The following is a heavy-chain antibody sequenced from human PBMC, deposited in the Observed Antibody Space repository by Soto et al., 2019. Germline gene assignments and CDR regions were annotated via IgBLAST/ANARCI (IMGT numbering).Heavy chain of an antibody. CDR1: GDTFNFYT. CDR2: FNPILSFS. Sequence: QVQLVQSGAEVKKPGSSVKVSCKASGDTFNFYTINWVRQAPGLGLEWMGRFNPILSFSNSALKFQGRVTLTAEKSTSTAYMVLSSLRSEDTAIYYCATSFGSGSRAFDYWGQGALFTVSS. J-gene: IGHJ4*02. D-gene: IGHD3-10*01. V-gene: IGHV1-69*02. CDR3: ATSFGSGSRAFDY.